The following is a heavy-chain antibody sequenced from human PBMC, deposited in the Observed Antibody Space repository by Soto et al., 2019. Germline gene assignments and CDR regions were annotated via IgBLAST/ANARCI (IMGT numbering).Heavy chain of an antibody. CDR2: IYYSGST. D-gene: IGHD2-2*01. Sequence: PSETLSLTCTVSGGSISSSSYYWGWIRQPPGKGLEWIGGIYYSGSTYYNPSLKSRVTISVDTSKNQFSLKLSSVTAADTAVYYCARHSRKQSARGSSYYYYYMDVWGKGTTVTVSS. CDR1: GGSISSSSYY. J-gene: IGHJ6*03. CDR3: ARHSRKQSARGSSYYYYYMDV. V-gene: IGHV4-39*01.